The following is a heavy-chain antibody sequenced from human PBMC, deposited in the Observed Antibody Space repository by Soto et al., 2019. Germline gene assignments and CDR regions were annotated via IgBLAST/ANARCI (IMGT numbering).Heavy chain of an antibody. CDR1: GDSVSSNSAA. CDR3: ARDEGGP. V-gene: IGHV6-1*01. D-gene: IGHD1-26*01. J-gene: IGHJ4*02. Sequence: SQTLSLTCAISGDSVSSNSAAWSWIRQSPSRGLERLGRTYYRSKWNSNYAVSVKGRVTINPDTSKNQFSLQLNSVTPEDTAVYYCARDEGGPWGQGTLVTVSS. CDR2: TYYRSKWNS.